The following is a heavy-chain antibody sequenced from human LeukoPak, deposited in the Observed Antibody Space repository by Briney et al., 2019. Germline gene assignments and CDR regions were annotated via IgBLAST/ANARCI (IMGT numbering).Heavy chain of an antibody. J-gene: IGHJ4*02. D-gene: IGHD2-2*01. CDR1: GFTFSNYG. CDR3: ASDQICSTTDCYEGGFDY. Sequence: GGSLRLSCAASGFTFSNYGMHWVRQAPGKGLEWVAVVWNDGSNKFYADSVKGRFSISRDNSKNTLYLQLNSLRAEDTAVYYCASDQICSTTDCYEGGFDYWGQGSPVTVSS. V-gene: IGHV3-33*01. CDR2: VWNDGSNK.